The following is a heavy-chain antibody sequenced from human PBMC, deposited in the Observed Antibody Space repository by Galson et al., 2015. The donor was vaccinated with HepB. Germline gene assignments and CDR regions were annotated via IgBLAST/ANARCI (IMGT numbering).Heavy chain of an antibody. D-gene: IGHD4-17*01. J-gene: IGHJ4*02. V-gene: IGHV3-30*02. Sequence: SLRLSCAASGFTFSSYGMHWVRQAPGKGLEWVAFIRYDGSNKYYADSVKGRFTISRDNSKNTLYLQMNSLRAEDTAVYYCAKDIVTVTTAFFDYWGQGTLVTVSS. CDR3: AKDIVTVTTAFFDY. CDR1: GFTFSSYG. CDR2: IRYDGSNK.